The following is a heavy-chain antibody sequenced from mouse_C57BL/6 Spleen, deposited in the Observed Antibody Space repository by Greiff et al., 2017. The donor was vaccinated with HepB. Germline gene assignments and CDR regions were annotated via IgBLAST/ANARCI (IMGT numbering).Heavy chain of an antibody. D-gene: IGHD1-1*01. CDR2: IRSKSNNYAT. CDR3: VRHQRSSSSFDY. Sequence: EVQVVESGGGLVQPKGSLKLSCAASGFSFNTYAMNWVRQAPGKGLEWVARIRSKSNNYATYYADSVKDRFTISRDDSESMLYLQMNNLKTEDTAMYYCVRHQRSSSSFDYWGQGTTLTVSS. CDR1: GFSFNTYA. V-gene: IGHV10-1*01. J-gene: IGHJ2*01.